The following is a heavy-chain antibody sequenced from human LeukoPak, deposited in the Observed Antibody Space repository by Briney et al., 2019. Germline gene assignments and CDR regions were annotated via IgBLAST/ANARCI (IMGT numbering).Heavy chain of an antibody. V-gene: IGHV3-23*01. J-gene: IGHJ4*02. CDR2: IFPSGGEI. Sequence: GGSLRLSCVASGFTFSTFAMIWVRQPPGKVLEWVSSIFPSGGEIHYADSVKGRFTISRDNSKNTLYLQMNSLRAEDTAVYYCARVRVLWFGKGYYFDYWGQGTLVTVSS. CDR1: GFTFSTFA. D-gene: IGHD3-10*01. CDR3: ARVRVLWFGKGYYFDY.